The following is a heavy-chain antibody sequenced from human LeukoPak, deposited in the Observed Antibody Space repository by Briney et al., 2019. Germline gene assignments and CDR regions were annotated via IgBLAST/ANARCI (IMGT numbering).Heavy chain of an antibody. V-gene: IGHV4-61*02. Sequence: PSETLSLTCTVSGGSISSGSYYWRWIRQPAGKGLEWIGRIYTSGSTNYNPSLKSRVTISVDTSKNQFSLKLSSVTAADTAVYYCARDTGYCSGGSCTLFDYWGQGTLVTVSS. CDR2: IYTSGST. D-gene: IGHD2-15*01. CDR3: ARDTGYCSGGSCTLFDY. CDR1: GGSISSGSYY. J-gene: IGHJ4*02.